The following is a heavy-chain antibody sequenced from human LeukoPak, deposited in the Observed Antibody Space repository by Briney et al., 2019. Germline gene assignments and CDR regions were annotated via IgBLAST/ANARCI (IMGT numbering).Heavy chain of an antibody. CDR3: ARDAYDISGYYYYGMDV. D-gene: IGHD3-9*01. J-gene: IGHJ6*02. Sequence: GRSLRLSCAASGFTFNSYGMHWVRQAPGKGLEWVAVIWYDGSNKYYADSVKGRFTISRDNSKNTLYLQMNSLRAEDTAVYYCARDAYDISGYYYYGMDVWGQGTTVTVSS. CDR1: GFTFNSYG. V-gene: IGHV3-33*01. CDR2: IWYDGSNK.